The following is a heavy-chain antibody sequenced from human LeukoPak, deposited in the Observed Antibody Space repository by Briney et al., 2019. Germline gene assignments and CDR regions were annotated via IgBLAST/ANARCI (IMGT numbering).Heavy chain of an antibody. Sequence: ASVKVSCKASGYTFTSYYMHWVRRAPGQGLEWMGIINPSGGSTSYAQKFQGRVTMTRDTSTSTVYMELSSLRSEDTAVYYCARVLATVTGFDYWGQGTLVTVSS. D-gene: IGHD4-11*01. V-gene: IGHV1-46*03. CDR3: ARVLATVTGFDY. CDR2: INPSGGST. J-gene: IGHJ4*02. CDR1: GYTFTSYY.